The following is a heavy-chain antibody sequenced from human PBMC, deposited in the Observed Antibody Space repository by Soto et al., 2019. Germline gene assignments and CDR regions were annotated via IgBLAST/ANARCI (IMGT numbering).Heavy chain of an antibody. Sequence: EVPLVESGGGLVQPGGSLRLSCAASGFTFSSYSMNWVRQAPGKGLEWVSYISSSSSTIYYADSVKGRFTISRDNAKNSLYLQMNSRRAEDTAVYYCARDLNLGSFDYWGQGTLVTVSS. J-gene: IGHJ4*02. CDR3: ARDLNLGSFDY. CDR2: ISSSSSTI. V-gene: IGHV3-48*01. CDR1: GFTFSSYS.